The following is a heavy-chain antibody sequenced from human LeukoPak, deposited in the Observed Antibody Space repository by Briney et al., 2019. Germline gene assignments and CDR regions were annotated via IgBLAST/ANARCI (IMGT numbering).Heavy chain of an antibody. V-gene: IGHV3-7*03. Sequence: GGSLRLSWEASGFTFISYWMSWVGQAPGKGLEGVANIKQDGSEKYYVDSVKGRFTISRDNAKNSLYLQMNSLRAEDTAVYYCARDAYDILTGYYLYYFDYWGQGTLVTVSS. CDR1: GFTFISYW. CDR3: ARDAYDILTGYYLYYFDY. D-gene: IGHD3-9*01. J-gene: IGHJ4*02. CDR2: IKQDGSEK.